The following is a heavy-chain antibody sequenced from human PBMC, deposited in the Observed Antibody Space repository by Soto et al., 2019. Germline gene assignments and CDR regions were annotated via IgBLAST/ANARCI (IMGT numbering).Heavy chain of an antibody. Sequence: PGRLLRLSCAAAGVRFRSHAVHWVRQDPGKGLEWVSGISASGGSTYYADSVKGRFTISRDNPKNTLYLQMNSLRAEDTAVYYCARGELRFLEWSKDYYGMDVWGQGTTVTVSS. CDR3: ARGELRFLEWSKDYYGMDV. V-gene: IGHV3-23*01. D-gene: IGHD3-3*01. CDR2: ISASGGST. CDR1: GVRFRSHA. J-gene: IGHJ6*02.